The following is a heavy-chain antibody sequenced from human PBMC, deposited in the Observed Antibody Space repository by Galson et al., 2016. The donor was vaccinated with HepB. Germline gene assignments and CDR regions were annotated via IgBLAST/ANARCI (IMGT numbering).Heavy chain of an antibody. CDR2: ISFDGSNK. Sequence: SLRLSCAASGFTFSTYAMSWVRQAPGKGLEWVAVISFDGSNKYYADSVKGRFTISRDNSKNTLYLQMNSLRAEDTTVYYCARKGGIYSPWGYWGQGTLVTVSS. CDR3: ARKGGIYSPWGY. J-gene: IGHJ4*02. CDR1: GFTFSTYA. V-gene: IGHV3-30-3*01. D-gene: IGHD3-10*01.